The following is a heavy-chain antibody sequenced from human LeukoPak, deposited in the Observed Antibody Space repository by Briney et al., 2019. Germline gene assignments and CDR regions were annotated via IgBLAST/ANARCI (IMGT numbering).Heavy chain of an antibody. J-gene: IGHJ3*02. CDR3: ARVAGVAARFGPLNDAFDI. CDR2: IYYSGST. CDR1: GGSVNSGAYY. Sequence: SETLSLTCTVSGGSVNSGAYYWGWIRQPPGKGLEWIGSIYYSGSTYYNPSLKSRVTISVDTSKNQFSLKLSSVTAADTAVYYCARVAGVAARFGPLNDAFDIWGQGTMVTVSS. V-gene: IGHV4-39*07. D-gene: IGHD6-6*01.